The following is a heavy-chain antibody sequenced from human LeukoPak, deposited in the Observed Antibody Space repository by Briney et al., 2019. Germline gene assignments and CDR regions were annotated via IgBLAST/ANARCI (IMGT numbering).Heavy chain of an antibody. CDR1: GFTFSGYS. D-gene: IGHD6-19*01. CDR3: ARQYSSEFDY. J-gene: IGHJ4*02. V-gene: IGHV3-30*03. Sequence: PGGSLRLSCTASGFTFSGYSMNWVRQAPGKGLEWVALIRYHGGDKYYADSVRGRFTISRDNSKNTFYLQMDSLITDDTAVYYCARQYSSEFDYWGQGTLVTVSS. CDR2: IRYHGGDK.